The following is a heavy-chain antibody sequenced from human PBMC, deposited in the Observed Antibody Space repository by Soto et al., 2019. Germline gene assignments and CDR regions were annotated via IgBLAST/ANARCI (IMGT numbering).Heavy chain of an antibody. CDR1: GFSRTTGVG. V-gene: IGHV2-5*01. D-gene: IGHD3-10*01. J-gene: IGHJ5*02. CDR2: IYWNDEK. Sequence: SGPTLVNPTPTLTLTCSFSGFSRTTGVGVGWIRQPPGKALEWLAIIYWNDEKLYNPSLKTRLTITKDTSKNQVVLTVTDMDPVDTATYYCAHRVNMARGPYNYFGPWGQGTLVTVSS. CDR3: AHRVNMARGPYNYFGP.